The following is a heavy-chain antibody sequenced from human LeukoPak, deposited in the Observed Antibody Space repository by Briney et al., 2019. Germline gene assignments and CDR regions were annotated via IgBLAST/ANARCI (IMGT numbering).Heavy chain of an antibody. CDR1: EYSVSSNSAA. CDR2: TYYRSKWYY. D-gene: IGHD6-13*01. J-gene: IGHJ6*03. V-gene: IGHV6-1*01. Sequence: ASQTLSLTCAISEYSVSSNSAAWNWIRQSPSRGLEWLGRTYYRSKWYYDYAVSVKSRITINPDTSKNQFSLQLNSVTPEDTAVYYCARGPQLVDYYYIDVWGKGITVTVSS. CDR3: ARGPQLVDYYYIDV.